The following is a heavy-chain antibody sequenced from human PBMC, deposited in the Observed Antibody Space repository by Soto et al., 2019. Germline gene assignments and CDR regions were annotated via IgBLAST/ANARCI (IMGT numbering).Heavy chain of an antibody. Sequence: QVQLQESGPGLVKPSETLSLTCTVYGGSVSSGSYYWSWIRQPPGKGLELIGYIYYSGSTNYNPSLRSLVTISVDTSKNQSSLKLSSVTAADTAVYYCARISGYSYGLPPYFDYWGQGTLVTVSS. CDR3: ARISGYSYGLPPYFDY. CDR2: IYYSGST. J-gene: IGHJ4*02. D-gene: IGHD5-18*01. CDR1: GGSVSSGSYY. V-gene: IGHV4-61*01.